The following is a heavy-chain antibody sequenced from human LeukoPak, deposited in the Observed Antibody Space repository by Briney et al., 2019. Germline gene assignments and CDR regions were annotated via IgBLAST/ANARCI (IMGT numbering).Heavy chain of an antibody. CDR3: ARGLIRSFDY. D-gene: IGHD2/OR15-2a*01. Sequence: GGSLKISCKGSGYSFTKNWISWVRQMPGKGLEWVGTIDPSDSYTNYSPSFQGHVTISADKSISTAYLQWSSLKASDTAMYYCARGLIRSFDYWGQGTLVTVSS. CDR2: IDPSDSYT. J-gene: IGHJ4*02. CDR1: GYSFTKNW. V-gene: IGHV5-10-1*01.